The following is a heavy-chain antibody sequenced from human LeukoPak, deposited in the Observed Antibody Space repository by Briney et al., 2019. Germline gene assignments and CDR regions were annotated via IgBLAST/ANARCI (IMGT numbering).Heavy chain of an antibody. J-gene: IGHJ4*02. CDR1: GFSFTKAW. Sequence: GGSLRLSCAASGFSFTKAWLSWVRQAPGKGLEWVGRIKSKTDGGAIDYAAPVKGRFTISRDDSKNTLFLQMNSLKIEDTAVYYCTTVTLRPVGLWGQGILVTVSS. CDR2: IKSKTDGGAI. D-gene: IGHD3-10*01. CDR3: TTVTLRPVGL. V-gene: IGHV3-15*05.